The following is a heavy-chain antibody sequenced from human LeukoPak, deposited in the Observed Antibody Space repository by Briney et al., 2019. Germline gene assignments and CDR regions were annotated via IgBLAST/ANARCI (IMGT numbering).Heavy chain of an antibody. J-gene: IGHJ4*02. CDR3: ARAFRDGYKLSY. CDR1: GYTFTSYD. D-gene: IGHD5-24*01. V-gene: IGHV1-8*03. CDR2: MNPNSGNT. Sequence: ASVKVSCKASGYTFTSYDINWVRQATGQGLEWMGRMNPNSGNTGYAQKFQGRVTITRNTSISTAYMELSSLRSEDTAVYYCARAFRDGYKLSYWGQGTLVTVSS.